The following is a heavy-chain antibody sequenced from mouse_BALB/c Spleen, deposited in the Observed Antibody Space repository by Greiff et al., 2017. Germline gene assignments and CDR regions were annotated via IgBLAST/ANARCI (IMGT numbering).Heavy chain of an antibody. CDR2: IYPGDGDT. CDR3: ARSTMITTWFAY. CDR1: GYAFSSYW. J-gene: IGHJ3*01. Sequence: VKLVESGAELVRPGSSVKISCKASGYAFSSYWMNWVKQRPGQGLEWIGQIYPGDGDTNYNGKFKGKATLTADKSSSTAYMQLSSLTSEDSAVYFCARSTMITTWFAYWGQGTLVTVSA. D-gene: IGHD2-4*01. V-gene: IGHV1-80*01.